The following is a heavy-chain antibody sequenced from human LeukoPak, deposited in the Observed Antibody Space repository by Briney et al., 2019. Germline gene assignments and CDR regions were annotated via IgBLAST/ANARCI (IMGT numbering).Heavy chain of an antibody. CDR1: GYTLTEFS. J-gene: IGHJ4*02. V-gene: IGHV1-24*01. D-gene: IGHD3-10*01. CDR3: ATDPLITMVRGPSNFDY. Sequence: ASVKVSCKLSGYTLTEFSMHWVRQAPGKGLEWMGGFDPEDGETIYAQKFQGRVIMTEDTSTDTAYMELSSLRSEDTAVYYCATDPLITMVRGPSNFDYWGRGTLVTVSS. CDR2: FDPEDGET.